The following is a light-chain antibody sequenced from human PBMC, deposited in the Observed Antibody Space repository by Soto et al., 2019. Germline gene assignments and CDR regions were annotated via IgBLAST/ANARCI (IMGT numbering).Light chain of an antibody. CDR1: SSDVGGYNY. J-gene: IGLJ1*01. V-gene: IGLV2-14*01. Sequence: QSALTQPASVSGSPGQSITISCTGTSSDVGGYNYVSWYQQHPGKAPKLMIYDVSNRPSGVSNRFSASKSGNTAPLTISGLQAEDEADYYCSSYTSSSTYVFGTGTKLTVL. CDR3: SSYTSSSTYV. CDR2: DVS.